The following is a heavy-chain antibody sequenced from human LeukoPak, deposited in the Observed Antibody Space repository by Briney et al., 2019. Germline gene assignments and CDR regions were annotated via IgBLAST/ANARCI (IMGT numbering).Heavy chain of an antibody. CDR2: ISAYNGNT. J-gene: IGHJ6*02. CDR1: GYTFTSYG. CDR3: AIVWFGEGAYYYYGMDV. D-gene: IGHD3-10*01. Sequence: ASVKVSCKASGYTFTSYGISWVRPAPGQGLAWMGWISAYNGNTNYAQKLQGRVTMTTDTSTSTAYMELRSLRSDDTAVYYCAIVWFGEGAYYYYGMDVWGQGTTVTVSS. V-gene: IGHV1-18*01.